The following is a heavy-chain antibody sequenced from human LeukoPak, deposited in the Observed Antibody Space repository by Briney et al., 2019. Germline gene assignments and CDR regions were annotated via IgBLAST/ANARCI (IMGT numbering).Heavy chain of an antibody. CDR3: ARDTGAGFLEWFDLDYYYMDV. V-gene: IGHV3-30*02. Sequence: GGSLRLSCVASGFSFSDYGMHWVRQAPGKGLEWVAFTRYDGTKTYYADSVRGRFTISRDNAKNTLYLQMNSLRAEDTAVYYCARDTGAGFLEWFDLDYYYMDVWGKGTTVTVSS. J-gene: IGHJ6*03. D-gene: IGHD3-3*01. CDR2: TRYDGTKT. CDR1: GFSFSDYG.